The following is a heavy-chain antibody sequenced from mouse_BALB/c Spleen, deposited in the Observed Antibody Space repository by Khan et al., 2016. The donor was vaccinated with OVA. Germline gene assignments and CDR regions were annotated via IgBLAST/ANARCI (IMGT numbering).Heavy chain of an antibody. D-gene: IGHD2-14*01. J-gene: IGHJ2*01. CDR1: GYSITSDYA. CDR2: ISYSGTT. Sequence: EVQLQESGPGLVKPSQSLSLTCTVTGYSITSDYAWTWIRQFPGDKLEWMGYISYSGTTSYNPSLKSRISITRDTSKHRFFLQLSSVTTEDTATKDWAVSRVYYRYCFVDWWGKGTTHRGTS. CDR3: AVSRVYYRYCFVDW. V-gene: IGHV3-2*02.